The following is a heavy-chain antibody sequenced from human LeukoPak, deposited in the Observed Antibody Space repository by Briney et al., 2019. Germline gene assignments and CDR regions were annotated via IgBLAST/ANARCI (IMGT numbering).Heavy chain of an antibody. CDR1: GYTFTNYF. D-gene: IGHD2-21*02. CDR3: ARRDCVGDCYSNWFDP. V-gene: IGHV1-46*01. J-gene: IGHJ5*02. Sequence: ASVKVSCKASGYTFTNYFMHWVRQAPGQGLEWMGIINLRGGSTGYAQKFQGRITMTTDMSTRTVYMELSSLESEDTAVYYCARRDCVGDCYSNWFDPWGQGTLVTVSS. CDR2: INLRGGST.